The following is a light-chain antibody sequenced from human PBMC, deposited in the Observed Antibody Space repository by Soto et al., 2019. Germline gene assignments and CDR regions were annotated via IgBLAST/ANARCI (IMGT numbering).Light chain of an antibody. Sequence: EIVMTQSPATLSVSPGERATFSCRASQSVSSNLAWYQQKPGQAPRLLIYGASIGATGIPARFSGSGSGTEFTLTISSLQSEDFAVYYCQHYANSRGTFGQGTKVDIK. J-gene: IGKJ1*01. CDR1: QSVSSN. V-gene: IGKV3-15*01. CDR3: QHYANSRGT. CDR2: GAS.